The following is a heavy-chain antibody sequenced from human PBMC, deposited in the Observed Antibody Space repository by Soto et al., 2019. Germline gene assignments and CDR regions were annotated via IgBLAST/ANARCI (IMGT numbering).Heavy chain of an antibody. V-gene: IGHV3-9*01. CDR1: GFTFDDYT. J-gene: IGHJ4*02. Sequence: EVQLVESGGGLVQPGRSLRLSCAASGFTFDDYTMHWVRQAPGKGLEWVAGISWNSGSIGYADSVKGRCTISRDNAKNSLYLQMNSLRPADTAFYYCARPPGYWGQGTLVTVSS. CDR2: ISWNSGSI. CDR3: ARPPGY.